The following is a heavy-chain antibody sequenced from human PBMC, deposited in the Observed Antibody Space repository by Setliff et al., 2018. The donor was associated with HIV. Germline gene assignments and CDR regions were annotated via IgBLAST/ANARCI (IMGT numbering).Heavy chain of an antibody. CDR3: ARDKRDDAFDI. Sequence: PGGSLRLSCAASGFTFSSYSMDWVRQAPGKGLEWVSSISSSSSYIYYADSVKGRFTISRDNAKNSLYLQMNSLRAEDTAVYYCARDKRDDAFDIWGQGTMVTVSS. J-gene: IGHJ3*02. CDR2: ISSSSSYI. CDR1: GFTFSSYS. V-gene: IGHV3-21*01.